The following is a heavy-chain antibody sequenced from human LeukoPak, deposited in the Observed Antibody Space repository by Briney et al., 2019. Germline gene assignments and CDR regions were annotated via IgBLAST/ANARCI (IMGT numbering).Heavy chain of an antibody. CDR1: GFTFHDYA. CDR3: ARDGRSGNFDK. Sequence: GGSLRLSCAASGFTFHDYAMHWVRQAPGKGLEWVSVINGDGSRKFFADSVKGRFTISRDTAKNTLYLQMNSLRAEDTAVYYCARDGRSGNFDKWGQGTLVSVSS. J-gene: IGHJ4*02. CDR2: INGDGSRK. D-gene: IGHD5-12*01. V-gene: IGHV3-43*02.